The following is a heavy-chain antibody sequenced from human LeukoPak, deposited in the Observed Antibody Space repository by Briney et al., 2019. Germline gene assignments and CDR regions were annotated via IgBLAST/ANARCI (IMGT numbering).Heavy chain of an antibody. CDR1: GGSFSGYY. CDR2: INHSGGT. V-gene: IGHV4-34*01. CDR3: ARGRYCSSTSCYLGYYYYGMDV. Sequence: SETLSLTCAVYGGSFSGYYWSWIRQPPGKGLEWIGEINHSGGTNYNPSLKSRVTISVDTSKNQFSLKLSSVTAADTAVYYCARGRYCSSTSCYLGYYYYGMDVWGQGTTVTVSS. J-gene: IGHJ6*02. D-gene: IGHD2-2*01.